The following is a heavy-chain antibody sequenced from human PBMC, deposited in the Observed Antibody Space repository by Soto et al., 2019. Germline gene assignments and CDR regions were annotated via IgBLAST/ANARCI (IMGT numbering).Heavy chain of an antibody. J-gene: IGHJ6*02. D-gene: IGHD3-22*01. CDR2: IYPGDSDT. CDR1: GYSFTSYW. CDR3: ARRGPIYYDSSGYPYGSMDV. Sequence: LKISCKGSGYSFTSYWIGWVRQMPGKGLEWMGIIYPGDSDTRYSPSFQGQVTISADKSISTAYLQWSSLKASDTAMYYCARRGPIYYDSSGYPYGSMDVWGQGTTVTVSS. V-gene: IGHV5-51*01.